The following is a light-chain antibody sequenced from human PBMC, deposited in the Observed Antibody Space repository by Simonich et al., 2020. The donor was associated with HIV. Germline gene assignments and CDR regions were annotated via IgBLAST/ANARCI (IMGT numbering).Light chain of an antibody. V-gene: IGKV3D-15*01. CDR1: QSVSSK. CDR2: DAS. Sequence: EIVMTQSPATLSVSPGERATLSCMASQSVSSKVAWYQQKPGKATRLLIYDASPRATGIPARFSGSGSGTEFTLTISSLQSEDFAVYYCQQYNNWPLTFGGGTKVEIK. J-gene: IGKJ4*01. CDR3: QQYNNWPLT.